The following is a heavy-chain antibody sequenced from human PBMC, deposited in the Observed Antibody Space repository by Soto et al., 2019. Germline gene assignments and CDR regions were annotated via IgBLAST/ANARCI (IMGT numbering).Heavy chain of an antibody. CDR1: GGTFSSYA. J-gene: IGHJ6*02. Sequence: ASVKISCKASGGTFSSYAISWVRQAPGQGLEWMGGIIPIFGTANYAQKFQGRVTITADESTSTAYMELSSLRSEDTAVYYCARDRGNYYGSGKKYYYYGMDVWGQGTTVTVSS. D-gene: IGHD3-10*01. V-gene: IGHV1-69*13. CDR3: ARDRGNYYGSGKKYYYYGMDV. CDR2: IIPIFGTA.